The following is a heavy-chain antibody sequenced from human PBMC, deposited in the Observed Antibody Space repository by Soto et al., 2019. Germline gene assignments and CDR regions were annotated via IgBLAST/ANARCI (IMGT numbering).Heavy chain of an antibody. D-gene: IGHD3-22*01. CDR2: IIPVFGAT. CDR1: GGTFTKYA. CDR3: AASPEWSYALNPLAITALGFF. J-gene: IGHJ4*02. V-gene: IGHV1-69*01. Sequence: QVQLVQSGAEVRKPGSSVKVSCKASGGTFTKYAISWVRQAPGQGLEWLGGIIPVFGATDYAQTFQDRVTITAAEATRTVHMERRSLRSEDTAVYFCAASPEWSYALNPLAITALGFFWGQGAVVTVSP.